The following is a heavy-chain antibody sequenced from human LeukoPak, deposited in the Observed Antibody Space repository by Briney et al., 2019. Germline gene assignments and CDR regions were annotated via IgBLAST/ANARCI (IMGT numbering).Heavy chain of an antibody. CDR2: IDPSDSYT. Sequence: GESLKISCKGSGYSFTSYWISWVRQMPGKGLEWMGRIDPSDSYTNYSPSFQGHVTISADKSISTAYLQWSSLKASDTAMYYCARRHYGVYYFDYWGQGTLVTVSS. D-gene: IGHD4-17*01. CDR1: GYSFTSYW. CDR3: ARRHYGVYYFDY. V-gene: IGHV5-10-1*01. J-gene: IGHJ4*02.